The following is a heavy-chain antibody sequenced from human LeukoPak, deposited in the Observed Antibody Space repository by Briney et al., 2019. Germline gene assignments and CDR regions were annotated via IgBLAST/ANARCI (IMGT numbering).Heavy chain of an antibody. V-gene: IGHV3-23*01. D-gene: IGHD2-15*01. CDR3: AKVEGAVYCSGGSCYTAPFDY. J-gene: IGHJ4*02. CDR1: GFTFSSYA. CDR2: ISGSGGST. Sequence: GGSLRLSCAASGFTFSSYAMSWVRQAPGKGLEWVSAISGSGGSTYYADSVKGRFTISRDNSDNTLYLQMNSLRAEDTALYYCAKVEGAVYCSGGSCYTAPFDYWGQGTLVTVSS.